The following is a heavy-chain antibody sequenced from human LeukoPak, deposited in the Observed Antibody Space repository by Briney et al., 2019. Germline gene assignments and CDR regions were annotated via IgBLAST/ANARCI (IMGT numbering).Heavy chain of an antibody. CDR1: GFTLSSYA. Sequence: PGGSLRLSCAASGFTLSSYAMRWVRQAPGKGLDWVSPISCSGGSTYYADSVKGRFTISRDNSKNTLYLQMNSLRAEDTAVYYCAKDELRYDILTGYYPDYWGQGTLVTVSS. CDR3: AKDELRYDILTGYYPDY. D-gene: IGHD3-9*01. J-gene: IGHJ4*02. CDR2: ISCSGGST. V-gene: IGHV3-23*01.